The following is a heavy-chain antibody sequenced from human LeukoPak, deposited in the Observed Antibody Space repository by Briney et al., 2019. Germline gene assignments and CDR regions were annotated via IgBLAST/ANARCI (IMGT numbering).Heavy chain of an antibody. V-gene: IGHV3-7*01. Sequence: GGSLRLSCVASGFTFSSFWMTWVRQAPGKGLEWVANIKQDGSEKYCVDSVKGRFTISRDNAKNSLYLQMNSLRAEDTAVYCCTREYSSGWYPGYWGQGTLVTVSS. CDR3: TREYSSGWYPGY. CDR1: GFTFSSFW. CDR2: IKQDGSEK. D-gene: IGHD6-19*01. J-gene: IGHJ4*02.